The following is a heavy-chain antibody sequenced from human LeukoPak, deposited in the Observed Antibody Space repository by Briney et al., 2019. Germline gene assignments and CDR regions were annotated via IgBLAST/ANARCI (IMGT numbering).Heavy chain of an antibody. CDR2: MNPNSGNT. CDR1: GYTFTSYD. J-gene: IGHJ5*02. Sequence: ASVKVSCKASGYTFTSYDINWVRQATGQGLEWMGWMNPNSGNTGYAQKFQGRVTITRNTSISTAYMELSSLRSEDTAVYYCARVRSPRSTVFDPWGQGTLVTVSS. D-gene: IGHD1-1*01. CDR3: ARVRSPRSTVFDP. V-gene: IGHV1-8*03.